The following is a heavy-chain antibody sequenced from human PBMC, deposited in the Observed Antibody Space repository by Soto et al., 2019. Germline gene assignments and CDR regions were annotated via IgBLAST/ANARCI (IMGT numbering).Heavy chain of an antibody. J-gene: IGHJ4*02. CDR2: IIPIFGTA. D-gene: IGHD3-22*01. Sequence: QVQLVQSGAEVKKPGSSVKVSCKASGGTFSIYAISWVRQAPGQGLEWMGGIIPIFGTANYAQKFQGRVTITADKSTSTAYMELSSLRSEDTAVYYCASGVNYYDSSDSPYYFDYWGQGTLVTVSS. CDR1: GGTFSIYA. V-gene: IGHV1-69*06. CDR3: ASGVNYYDSSDSPYYFDY.